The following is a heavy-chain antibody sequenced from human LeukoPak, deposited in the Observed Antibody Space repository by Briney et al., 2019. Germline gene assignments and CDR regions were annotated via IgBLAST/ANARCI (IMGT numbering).Heavy chain of an antibody. CDR1: GYTFTSYG. J-gene: IGHJ4*02. D-gene: IGHD2-2*01. CDR3: ASFVVVPAAAQQGYFDY. Sequence: ASVKVSCKASGYTFTSYGISWVRQAPGQGLEWMGWISAYNGNTNYAQKLQGRVTMTTDTSTSTAYMELRSLRSDDTAVYYCASFVVVPAAAQQGYFDYWGQGTLVTVSS. CDR2: ISAYNGNT. V-gene: IGHV1-18*01.